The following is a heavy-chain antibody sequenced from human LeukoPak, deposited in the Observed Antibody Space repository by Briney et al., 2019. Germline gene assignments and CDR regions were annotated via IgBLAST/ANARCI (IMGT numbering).Heavy chain of an antibody. CDR2: IYYSGST. Sequence: PSETLSLTCTVSGGSISSYYWSWIRQPPGKGLEWIGYIYYSGSTNYNPSLKSRVTISVDTSKNQFSLKLSSVTAADTAVYYCARLGYYYDSSGYYSGYFDYWGQGTLVTVSS. J-gene: IGHJ4*02. CDR3: ARLGYYYDSSGYYSGYFDY. D-gene: IGHD3-22*01. V-gene: IGHV4-59*01. CDR1: GGSISSYY.